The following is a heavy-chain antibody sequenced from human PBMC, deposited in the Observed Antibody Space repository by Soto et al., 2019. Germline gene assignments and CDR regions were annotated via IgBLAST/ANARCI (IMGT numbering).Heavy chain of an antibody. CDR3: ASPRGRGSGCYPRGWFDP. D-gene: IGHD6-19*01. Sequence: SETLSLTCTVSGGSISSSSYYWGWIRQPPGKGLEWIGSIYYSGSTYYNPSLKSRVTISVDTSKNQFSLKLSSVTAADTAVYYCASPRGRGSGCYPRGWFDPWGQGTLVNVSS. CDR1: GGSISSSSYY. V-gene: IGHV4-39*01. CDR2: IYYSGST. J-gene: IGHJ5*02.